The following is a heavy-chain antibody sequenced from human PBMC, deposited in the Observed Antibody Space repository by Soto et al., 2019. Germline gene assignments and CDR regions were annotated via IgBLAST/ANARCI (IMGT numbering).Heavy chain of an antibody. CDR3: EIKVRGVINYY. D-gene: IGHD3-10*01. V-gene: IGHV4-34*01. Sequence: SETLSLTCAVYGGSFSGYYWSWIRQPPGKGLEWIGEINHSGSTNYNPSLKSRVTMSVDTSKNQFSLKLSSVTAADTAVYYCEIKVRGVINYYWGQGTLVTVSS. J-gene: IGHJ4*02. CDR2: INHSGST. CDR1: GGSFSGYY.